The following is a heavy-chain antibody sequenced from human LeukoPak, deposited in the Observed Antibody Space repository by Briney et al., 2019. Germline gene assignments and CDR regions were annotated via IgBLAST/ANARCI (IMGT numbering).Heavy chain of an antibody. CDR3: ARSTTDWSGLDAFHV. CDR1: GGTFSSYA. J-gene: IGHJ3*01. D-gene: IGHD3-9*01. CDR2: IIPIFGTA. V-gene: IGHV1-69*01. Sequence: GSSVKVSCKASGGTFSSYAISWVRQAPGQGLEWMGGIIPIFGTANYAQKFQGRVTITADESTSTAYMELSSLRFEDTAVYFCARSTTDWSGLDAFHVWGQGTMVTVSS.